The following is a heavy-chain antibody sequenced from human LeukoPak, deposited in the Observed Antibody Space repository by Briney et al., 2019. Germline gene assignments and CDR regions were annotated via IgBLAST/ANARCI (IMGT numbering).Heavy chain of an antibody. CDR1: GGSISSGSYY. J-gene: IGHJ4*02. D-gene: IGHD4-17*01. V-gene: IGHV4-61*02. Sequence: SETLSLTCTVSGGSISSGSYYWSWIRQPAGKGLEWIGRIYTSGSTNYNPSLKSRVTISVDTSKNQFSLKLSSVTAADTAVYYCASGNYGDYEVDWGQGTLVTVSS. CDR3: ASGNYGDYEVD. CDR2: IYTSGST.